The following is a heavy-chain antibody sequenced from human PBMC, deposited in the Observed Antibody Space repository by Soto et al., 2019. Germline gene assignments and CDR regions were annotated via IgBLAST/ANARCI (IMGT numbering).Heavy chain of an antibody. CDR1: GGTFSSYA. CDR2: IIPIFGTA. Sequence: SVKVSCKASGGTFSSYAISWVRQAPGQGLEWMGGIIPIFGTANYAQKFQGRVTITADVSTSTAYMELSSLRSEDTAVYYCARGYWFGELLATATYFDYWGQGTLVTVSS. CDR3: ARGYWFGELLATATYFDY. D-gene: IGHD3-10*01. V-gene: IGHV1-69*13. J-gene: IGHJ4*02.